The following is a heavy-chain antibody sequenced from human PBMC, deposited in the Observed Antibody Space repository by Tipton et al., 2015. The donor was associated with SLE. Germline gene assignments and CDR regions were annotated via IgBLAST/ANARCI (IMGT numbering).Heavy chain of an antibody. CDR2: ISGDASST. V-gene: IGHV3-74*01. D-gene: IGHD1-14*01. J-gene: IGHJ6*02. CDR1: GFTFSTYW. CDR3: ARDAGMYMDV. Sequence: SLRLSCEASGFTFSTYWMHWVRQAPGKGLVWVSIISGDASSTRYADSVKGRFIISRDNAKNTLYLQMNSLRAEDTAVYYCARDAGMYMDVWGQGTAVTVSS.